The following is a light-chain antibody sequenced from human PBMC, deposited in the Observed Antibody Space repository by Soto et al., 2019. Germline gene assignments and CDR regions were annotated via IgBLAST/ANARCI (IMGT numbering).Light chain of an antibody. CDR1: QSVSSSF. CDR2: GAS. J-gene: IGKJ5*01. CDR3: HQYGSSPRT. Sequence: EIVLTQSPCTLSLSPGERATLSCRASQSVSSSFLAWYQQKVGQAPRLLIYGASSRATGIPDRFSGSGSGRDFTLTISRLEPEDFAVYYCHQYGSSPRTFGQGTRLEIK. V-gene: IGKV3-20*01.